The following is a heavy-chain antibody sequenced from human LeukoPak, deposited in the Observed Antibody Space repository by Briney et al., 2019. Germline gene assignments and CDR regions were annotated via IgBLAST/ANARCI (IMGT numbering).Heavy chain of an antibody. V-gene: IGHV3-30*04. D-gene: IGHD4-17*01. Sequence: GGSLRLSCAASGFIFNDYTMHWVRQAPGKGLEWVAVITFDGGHKFYGNSLKGRFTISRDNSKNSLYLQMNALRPDDTAVYYCARDLGYGDYRFDYWGQGTLVTVSS. CDR3: ARDLGYGDYRFDY. CDR1: GFIFNDYT. CDR2: ITFDGGHK. J-gene: IGHJ4*02.